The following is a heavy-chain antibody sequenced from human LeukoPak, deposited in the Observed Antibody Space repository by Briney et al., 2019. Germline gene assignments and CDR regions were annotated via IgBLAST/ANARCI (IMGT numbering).Heavy chain of an antibody. CDR3: ARVKKNSDYDPIDY. CDR1: GGSISSGDYH. D-gene: IGHD5-12*01. CDR2: IHYSGST. Sequence: PSETLSLTCTVSGGSISSGDYHWSWVRQPPGKGLEWIGYIHYSGSTYYKPSLKSQFIISIDTSNNQFSLKLRSVTAADTAVYYCARVKKNSDYDPIDYWGPGTLVTVSS. J-gene: IGHJ4*02. V-gene: IGHV4-30-4*01.